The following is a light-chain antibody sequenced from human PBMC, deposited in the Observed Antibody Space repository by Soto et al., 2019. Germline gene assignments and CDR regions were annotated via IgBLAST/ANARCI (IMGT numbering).Light chain of an antibody. CDR3: SSYTSSSTVV. CDR2: DVS. CDR1: SSDVGGYNY. Sequence: SVVTQPASVSGPPGQSITISCTGTSSDVGGYNYVSWYQQHPGKAPKLMIYDVSNRPSGVSNRFSGSKSGNTASLTISGLQAEDEADYYCSSYTSSSTVVFGGGTQLTVL. V-gene: IGLV2-14*01. J-gene: IGLJ2*01.